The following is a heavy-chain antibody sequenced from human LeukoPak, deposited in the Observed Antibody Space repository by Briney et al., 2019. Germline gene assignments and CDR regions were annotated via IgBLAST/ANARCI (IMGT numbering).Heavy chain of an antibody. J-gene: IGHJ3*02. Sequence: SETLSLTCAVYGGSFSGYYWSWIRQPPGKGLEWIGEINNSGSTNYNPSLKGHATIPEDTSKNQFSLKLSSVTAADTAVYYWARIRGYSGYVKELGAFDIGGQARSATVSS. D-gene: IGHD5-12*01. CDR3: ARIRGYSGYVKELGAFDI. V-gene: IGHV4-34*01. CDR1: GGSFSGYY. CDR2: INNSGST.